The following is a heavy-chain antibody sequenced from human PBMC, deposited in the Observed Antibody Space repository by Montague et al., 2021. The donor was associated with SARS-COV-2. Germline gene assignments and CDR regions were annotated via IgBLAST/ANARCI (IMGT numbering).Heavy chain of an antibody. J-gene: IGHJ5*02. V-gene: IGHV4-39*01. CDR2: IYYSGST. CDR3: ARLEPIVVVVAAARGWFDP. D-gene: IGHD2-15*01. CDR1: GGSISSSSYY. Sequence: SETLSLTCTVSGGSISSSSYYWGWIRQPPGKGLEWIVSIYYSGSTYYNPSLKSRVTISVDTSKNQFSLKLSSVTAADTAVYYCARLEPIVVVVAAARGWFDPWGQGALVTVSS.